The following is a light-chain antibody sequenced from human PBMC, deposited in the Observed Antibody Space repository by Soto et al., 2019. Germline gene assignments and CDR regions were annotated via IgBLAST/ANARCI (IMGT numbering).Light chain of an antibody. CDR2: SAS. V-gene: IGKV3-15*01. CDR3: QQYNNWPPWT. J-gene: IGKJ1*01. CDR1: QSVRSN. Sequence: EIVMTQSPATLSVSPGERATLSCRASQSVRSNLAWYQQKPGQAPRLLIYSASTRATSIPARFSGSGSGTEFTLTISSLQSEDFAVYYCQQYNNWPPWTFGQGTKVEIK.